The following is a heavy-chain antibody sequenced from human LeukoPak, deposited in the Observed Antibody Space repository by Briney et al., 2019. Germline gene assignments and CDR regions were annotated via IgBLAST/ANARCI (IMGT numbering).Heavy chain of an antibody. CDR3: AVDFWSGPLGGY. Sequence: GGSLRLSCIASGFTFSSYWMHWVRQAPGKGLVWVSRINSDGSDTSYADSVKGRFTISRDNAKKTLYLQMNSLRAEDTAVYYCAVDFWSGPLGGYWGQGTLVTVSS. CDR2: INSDGSDT. CDR1: GFTFSSYW. D-gene: IGHD3-3*01. J-gene: IGHJ4*02. V-gene: IGHV3-74*01.